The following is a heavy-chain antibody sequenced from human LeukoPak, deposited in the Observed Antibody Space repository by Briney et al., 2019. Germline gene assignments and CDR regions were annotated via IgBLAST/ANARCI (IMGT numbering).Heavy chain of an antibody. CDR3: ARAREMATSSRYYFDY. CDR2: IIPIFGTA. J-gene: IGHJ4*02. Sequence: GASVKVSCKASGGTFSSYAISWVRQAPGQGLEWMGGIIPIFGTANYAQKFQGRVTITTDESTSTAYMELSSPRSEDTAVYYCARAREMATSSRYYFDYWGQGTLVTVSS. CDR1: GGTFSSYA. D-gene: IGHD5-24*01. V-gene: IGHV1-69*05.